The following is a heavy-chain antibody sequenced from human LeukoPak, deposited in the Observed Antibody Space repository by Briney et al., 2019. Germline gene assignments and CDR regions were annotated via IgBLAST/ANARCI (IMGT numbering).Heavy chain of an antibody. CDR2: ISYDGSNK. J-gene: IGHJ3*02. D-gene: IGHD5-18*01. CDR3: ARVDTAMVPGAFDI. Sequence: GGSLRLSCAASGFTFSSYAMHWVRQAPGKGLEWVAVISYDGSNKYYADSVKGRFTISRDNAKNSLYLQMNSLRAEDTAVYYCARVDTAMVPGAFDIWGQGTMVTVSS. V-gene: IGHV3-30*04. CDR1: GFTFSSYA.